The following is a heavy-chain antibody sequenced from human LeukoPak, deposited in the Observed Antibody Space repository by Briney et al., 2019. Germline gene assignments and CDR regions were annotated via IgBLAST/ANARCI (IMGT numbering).Heavy chain of an antibody. J-gene: IGHJ3*02. Sequence: PSETLSLTCTVSGDSINNHYWSWIRQSPGKGLEWIGFIYTRGSTNYNPSLKSRVTMSGDTSKNQVSLTLNSVTAADTAVYYCARAYYYDSSGYYFPSDAFDIWGQGTMVTVSS. CDR3: ARAYYYDSSGYYFPSDAFDI. CDR2: IYTRGST. CDR1: GDSINNHY. V-gene: IGHV4-4*09. D-gene: IGHD3-22*01.